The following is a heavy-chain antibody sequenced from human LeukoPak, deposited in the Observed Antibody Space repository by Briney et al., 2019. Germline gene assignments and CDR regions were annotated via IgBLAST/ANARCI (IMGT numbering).Heavy chain of an antibody. J-gene: IGHJ5*02. D-gene: IGHD4-17*01. Sequence: PGGSLRLSCAAPGIPFSSFGMHWLRQAPGKGLEWVAFIWYDGSNKYYVDSVKGRFTISRANSKNTLYLQMNSLTAEDTAVYYCARDGTVTAGPFDPWGGGTLVTVSS. CDR3: ARDGTVTAGPFDP. CDR1: GIPFSSFG. CDR2: IWYDGSNK. V-gene: IGHV3-33*01.